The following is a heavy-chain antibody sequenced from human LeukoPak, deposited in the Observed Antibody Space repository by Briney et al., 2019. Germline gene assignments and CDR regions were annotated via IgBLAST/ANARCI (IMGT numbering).Heavy chain of an antibody. V-gene: IGHV3-30*02. D-gene: IGHD6-19*01. CDR1: GFTFSSYG. CDR2: IRYDGSNK. J-gene: IGHJ4*02. CDR3: AKDFQWRDPSFDY. Sequence: GGSLRLSCAASGFTFSSYGTHWVRQAPGKGLEWVAFIRYDGSNKYYADSVKGRFTISRDNSKNTLYLQMNSLRAEDTAVYYCAKDFQWRDPSFDYWGQGTLVTVSS.